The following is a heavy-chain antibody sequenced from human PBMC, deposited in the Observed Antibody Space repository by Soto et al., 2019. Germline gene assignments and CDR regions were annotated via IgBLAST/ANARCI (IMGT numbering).Heavy chain of an antibody. CDR1: GYNFTTFW. Sequence: GQSLKISCKGSGYNFTTFWIGWVRQMPGKGLEWMGIIYPGDSETKYSPDFEGQVTISADRSTNTAYLQWRSLRASDTAMYYCARLGFPGAIYFDSWGLGTLVTVSS. CDR2: IYPGDSET. J-gene: IGHJ4*02. CDR3: ARLGFPGAIYFDS. V-gene: IGHV5-51*01.